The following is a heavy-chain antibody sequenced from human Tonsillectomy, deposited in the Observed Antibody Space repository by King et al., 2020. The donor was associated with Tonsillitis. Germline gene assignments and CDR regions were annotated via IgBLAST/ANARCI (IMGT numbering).Heavy chain of an antibody. CDR1: GFTFSRYA. CDR2: ISGSDGGT. J-gene: IGHJ4*02. CDR3: AKYYYGSSAYYPY. Sequence: VQLVESGGGLVQPGGSLRLSCADSGFTFSRYAMSWVRQAPGKGLEWVSGISGSDGGTYYADSVKGRFTISRDNSKTTLYLQINSLRAEDTAVYYCAKYYYGSSAYYPYWGQGTLVTVSS. V-gene: IGHV3-23*04. D-gene: IGHD3-22*01.